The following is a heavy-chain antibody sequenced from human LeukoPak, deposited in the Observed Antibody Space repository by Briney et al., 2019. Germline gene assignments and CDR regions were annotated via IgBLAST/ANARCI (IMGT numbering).Heavy chain of an antibody. CDR2: IKEDGSEK. CDR3: ARDRHSGHFD. Sequence: GGSLRLSCAGSGFTFSIYWMSWVREVPGKGLEWVANIKEDGSEKNYVDYLKGRFSIFRDNAKNSLYLQMNSLRAEDTAVYYCARDRHSGHFDWGQGTLVTVSS. CDR1: GFTFSIYW. J-gene: IGHJ4*02. D-gene: IGHD1-26*01. V-gene: IGHV3-7*01.